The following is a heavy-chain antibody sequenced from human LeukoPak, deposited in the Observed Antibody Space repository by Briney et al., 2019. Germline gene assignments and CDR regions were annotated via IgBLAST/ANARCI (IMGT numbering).Heavy chain of an antibody. J-gene: IGHJ4*02. CDR3: AKGAGPGRYYFDY. CDR2: ISGSGGST. CDR1: GFTFSDYY. Sequence: PGGSLRLSCAASGFTFSDYYMSWVRQAPGKGLEWVSAISGSGGSTYYADSVKGRFTISRDNSKNALYLQMNSLRAEDTAVYYCAKGAGPGRYYFDYWGQGTLVTVSS. V-gene: IGHV3-23*01. D-gene: IGHD1-14*01.